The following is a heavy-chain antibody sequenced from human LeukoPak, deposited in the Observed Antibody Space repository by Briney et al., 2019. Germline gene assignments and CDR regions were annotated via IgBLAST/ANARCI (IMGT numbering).Heavy chain of an antibody. D-gene: IGHD4-17*01. CDR2: IYPGDSDT. J-gene: IGHJ5*02. CDR3: ARHGAVGTTVTVNWFDP. CDR1: GSNFTIYW. V-gene: IGHV5-51*01. Sequence: GESLQISFQCSGSNFTIYWIGWVRQLPGKGLEWMGIIYPGDSDTRYSPSFQGQVTISADKYISTAYLQWSSLKASDTAMYYCARHGAVGTTVTVNWFDPWGQGTLVTVSS.